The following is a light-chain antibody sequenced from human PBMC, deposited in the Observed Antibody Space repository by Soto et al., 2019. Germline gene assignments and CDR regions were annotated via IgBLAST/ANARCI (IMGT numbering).Light chain of an antibody. CDR3: QQYNNWPQT. CDR2: NAS. CDR1: QSVSSN. J-gene: IGKJ1*01. Sequence: PGERGTLSCRASQSVSSNFLAWYQQKPGQAPRLLIYNASNRATGIPDRFSGSGSGTEFTLTISSLQSEDFAVYYCQQYNNWPQTFGQGTKVDIK. V-gene: IGKV3D-15*01.